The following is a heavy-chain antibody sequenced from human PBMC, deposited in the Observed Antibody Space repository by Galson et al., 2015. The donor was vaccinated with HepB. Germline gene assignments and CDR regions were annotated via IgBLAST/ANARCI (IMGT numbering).Heavy chain of an antibody. V-gene: IGHV1-69*06. CDR2: IIPIFGTA. J-gene: IGHJ5*02. CDR3: ARARPTHIPGSNGWFDP. CDR1: GGTFSSYA. D-gene: IGHD2-21*01. Sequence: SVKVSCKASGGTFSSYAISWVRQAPGQGLEWMGGIIPIFGTANYAQKFQGRVTITADKSTSTAYMELSSLRSEDTAVYYCARARPTHIPGSNGWFDPWGQGTLVTVSS.